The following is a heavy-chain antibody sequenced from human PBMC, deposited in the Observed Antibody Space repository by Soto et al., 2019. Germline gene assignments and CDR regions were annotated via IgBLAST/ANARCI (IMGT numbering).Heavy chain of an antibody. D-gene: IGHD5-18*01. J-gene: IGHJ6*02. CDR2: ISYDGTDK. V-gene: IGHV3-30*18. CDR1: GFTFSSYG. Sequence: GWSLRLSCAAAGFTFSSYGIHWVRQAPGKGLEWVALISYDGTDKYYADSVKGRFTISRDNSKNTLYLQMSSLGPEDTAVYYCVKERYAQLWLEDYGMDVWGQGTTVTASS. CDR3: VKERYAQLWLEDYGMDV.